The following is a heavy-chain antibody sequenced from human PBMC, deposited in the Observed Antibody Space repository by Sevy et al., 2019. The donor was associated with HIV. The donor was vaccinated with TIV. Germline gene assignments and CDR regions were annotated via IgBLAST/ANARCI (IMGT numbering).Heavy chain of an antibody. D-gene: IGHD6-13*01. V-gene: IGHV1-69*13. CDR3: AREPNRYSSSWYGVAVAGPFDY. J-gene: IGHJ4*02. CDR2: IIPIFGTA. CDR1: GGTFSSYA. Sequence: PSVKVSCKASGGTFSSYAISWVRQAPGQGLEWMGRIIPIFGTANYAQKFQGRVTITADESTSTAYMELSSLRSEDTAVYYCAREPNRYSSSWYGVAVAGPFDYWGQGTLVTVSS.